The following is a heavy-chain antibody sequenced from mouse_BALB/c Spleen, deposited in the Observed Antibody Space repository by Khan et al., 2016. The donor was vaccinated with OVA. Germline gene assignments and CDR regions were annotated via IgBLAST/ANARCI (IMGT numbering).Heavy chain of an antibody. V-gene: IGHV3-2*02. D-gene: IGHD2-4*01. Sequence: VQLQESGPGLVKPSQSLSLTCTVSGYSITSEYIRYLIQQFPGNKLEWIGFISYSGNTRYNPSLQSRITITGDTSKNQFFLQLNSVTSEDTAIYSCARKDYYDDDPVPYWGQGTLVTVSA. CDR1: GYSITSEYI. J-gene: IGHJ3*01. CDR2: ISYSGNT. CDR3: ARKDYYDDDPVPY.